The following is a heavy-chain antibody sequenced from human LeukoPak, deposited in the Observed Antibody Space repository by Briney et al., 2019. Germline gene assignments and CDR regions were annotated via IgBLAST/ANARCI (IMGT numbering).Heavy chain of an antibody. CDR1: GGSISSYY. Sequence: SETLSLTCTVSGGSISSYYWSWIRQPPGKGLEWIGYIYCSGSTNYNPSLKSRVTISVDTSKNQFSLKLSSVTAADTAVYYCARIGSVIAAAYWYFDLWGRGTLVTVSS. V-gene: IGHV4-59*01. J-gene: IGHJ2*01. CDR2: IYCSGST. D-gene: IGHD6-13*01. CDR3: ARIGSVIAAAYWYFDL.